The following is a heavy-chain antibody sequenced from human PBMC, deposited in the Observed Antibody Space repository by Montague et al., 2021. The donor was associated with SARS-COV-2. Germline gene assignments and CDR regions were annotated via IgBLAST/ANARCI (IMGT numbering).Heavy chain of an antibody. CDR3: ARTGLGVYDILTGYTVNAFDM. Sequence: SETLSLTCTVSGGSITSYYWTWIRQPPGKGLEWVGRIYYSGSTNYNPSLKSRVTISVDTSKNQFSLKLGSVTAADTAVYYCARTGLGVYDILTGYTVNAFDMWGQGTMVTVSS. V-gene: IGHV4-59*01. D-gene: IGHD3-9*01. CDR1: GGSITSYY. J-gene: IGHJ3*02. CDR2: IYYSGST.